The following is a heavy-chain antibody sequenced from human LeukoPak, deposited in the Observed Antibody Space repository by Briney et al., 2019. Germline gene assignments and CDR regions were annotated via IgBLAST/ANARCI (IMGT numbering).Heavy chain of an antibody. V-gene: IGHV3-23*01. D-gene: IGHD3-22*01. CDR3: AKDQDYYDSSGYED. CDR2: ISGSGGST. CDR1: GFTFSSYA. Sequence: GGSLRLSCAASGFTFSSYAMSWVRQAPGKGPEWVSAISGSGGSTYYADSVKGRFTISRDNSKNTLYLQMNSLRAEDTAVYYCAKDQDYYDSSGYEDWGQGTLVTVSS. J-gene: IGHJ4*02.